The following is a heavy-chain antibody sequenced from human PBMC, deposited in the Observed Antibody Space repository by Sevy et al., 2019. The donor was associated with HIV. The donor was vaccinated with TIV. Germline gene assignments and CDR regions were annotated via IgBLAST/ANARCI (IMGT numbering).Heavy chain of an antibody. J-gene: IGHJ4*02. V-gene: IGHV3-23*01. Sequence: GGFLRLSCAASGFTFSSYAMSWVRQAPGKGLEWLSAISGSGGSTYYADSVKGRFTISRDNSKNTLYLQMNSLRAEDTAVYYCAKVRPHYYDSSGYTEGLFDYWGQGTLVTVSS. CDR2: ISGSGGST. D-gene: IGHD3-22*01. CDR3: AKVRPHYYDSSGYTEGLFDY. CDR1: GFTFSSYA.